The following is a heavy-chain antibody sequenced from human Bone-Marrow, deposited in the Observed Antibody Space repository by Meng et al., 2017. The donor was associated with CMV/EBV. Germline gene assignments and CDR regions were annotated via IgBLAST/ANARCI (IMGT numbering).Heavy chain of an antibody. CDR1: GYTFTSYG. Sequence: QVQLVQSGAEVKKPGASVKVSCKASGYTFTSYGISWVRQAPGQGLEWMGWINPNSGGTNYAQKFQGWVTMTRDTSISTAYMELSRLRSDDTAVYYCARNYDFGSDFDYWGQGTLVTGSS. CDR3: ARNYDFGSDFDY. CDR2: INPNSGGT. V-gene: IGHV1-2*04. J-gene: IGHJ4*02. D-gene: IGHD3-3*01.